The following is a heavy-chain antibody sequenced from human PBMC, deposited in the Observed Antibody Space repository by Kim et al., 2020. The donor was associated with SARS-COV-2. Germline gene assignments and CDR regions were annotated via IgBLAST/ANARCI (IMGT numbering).Heavy chain of an antibody. D-gene: IGHD5-12*01. CDR3: ARERGYGHHDY. CDR2: TYHSGRA. CDR1: GGSINDYS. J-gene: IGHJ4*02. V-gene: IGHV4-30-2*01. Sequence: SETLSLTCAVSGGSINDYSWSWIRQPPGKGLEWIGYTYHSGRAFYNPSLKSRVAMSVDTSMDQFSLRLSSVTAADTAVYYCARERGYGHHDYWGQATLVTVS.